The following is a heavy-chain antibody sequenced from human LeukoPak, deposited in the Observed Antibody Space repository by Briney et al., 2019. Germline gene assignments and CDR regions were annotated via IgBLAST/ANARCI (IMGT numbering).Heavy chain of an antibody. CDR3: ARGDYGSVSYPFLFDY. D-gene: IGHD3-10*01. Sequence: SQTLSLTCAVSGGSISSGGYSWSWIRQPPGKGLEWIGYIYHSGSTYYSPSLKSRVTISVDRSKNQFSLKLSSVTAADTAVYYCARGDYGSVSYPFLFDYWGQGTLVTVSS. V-gene: IGHV4-30-2*01. J-gene: IGHJ4*02. CDR2: IYHSGST. CDR1: GGSISSGGYS.